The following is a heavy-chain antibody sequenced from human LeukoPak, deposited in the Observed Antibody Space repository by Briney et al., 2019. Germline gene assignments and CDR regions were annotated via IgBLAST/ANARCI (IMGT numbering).Heavy chain of an antibody. J-gene: IGHJ3*01. CDR2: IYYSGNT. CDR1: GGSISSSNYY. CDR3: THFKGGSFDF. D-gene: IGHD1-26*01. V-gene: IGHV4-39*01. Sequence: SETLSLTCTVSGGSISSSNYYWGWIRQPPGKGLEWIGSIYYSGNTYYNPSLKSRVTISVDTSKNQFSLKLTSVTAADTAVYYCTHFKGGSFDFWGQGTMVTVSS.